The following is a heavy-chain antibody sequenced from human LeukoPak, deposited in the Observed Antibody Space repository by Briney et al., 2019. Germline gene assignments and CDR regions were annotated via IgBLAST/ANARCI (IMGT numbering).Heavy chain of an antibody. CDR3: ARDSSGWYFDY. J-gene: IGHJ4*02. Sequence: SETLSLTCTVSGGSISSYYWSWIRQPPGKGLEWIGYIYYSGSTNYNPSLKSRVTISVDTSKNQFSLKLSSVTAADTAVYYCARDSSGWYFDYWGQGTLVTVSA. V-gene: IGHV4-59*01. CDR1: GGSISSYY. D-gene: IGHD6-19*01. CDR2: IYYSGST.